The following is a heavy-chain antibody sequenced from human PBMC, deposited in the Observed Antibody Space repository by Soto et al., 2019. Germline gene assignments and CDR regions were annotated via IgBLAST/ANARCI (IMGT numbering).Heavy chain of an antibody. V-gene: IGHV4-39*01. D-gene: IGHD1-26*01. CDR3: ARPRVGRKAFDI. CDR2: IYYSGST. J-gene: IGHJ3*02. CDR1: GGSISSSSYY. Sequence: SETLSLTCTVSGGSISSSSYYWGWIRQPPGKGLEWIGSIYYSGSTYYNPSLKSRVTISVDTSKNQFSLKLSSVTAADTAVYYCARPRVGRKAFDIWGQGTMVTVS.